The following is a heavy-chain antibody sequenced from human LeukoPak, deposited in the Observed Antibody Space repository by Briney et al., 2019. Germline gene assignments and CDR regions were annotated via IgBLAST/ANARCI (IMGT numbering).Heavy chain of an antibody. CDR1: GYTFTSYD. CDR3: ARGHRYCSGGSCYPKNWFDP. V-gene: IGHV1-8*01. Sequence: ASVKVSCKASGYTFTSYDINWVRQATGQRLEWMGWMNPNSGNTGYAQKFQGRVTITRNTSISTAYMELSSLRSEDTAVYYCARGHRYCSGGSCYPKNWFDPWGQGTLVTVSS. J-gene: IGHJ5*02. D-gene: IGHD2-15*01. CDR2: MNPNSGNT.